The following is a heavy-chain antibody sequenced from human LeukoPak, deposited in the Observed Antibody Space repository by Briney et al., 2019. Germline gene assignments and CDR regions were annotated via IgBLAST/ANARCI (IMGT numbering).Heavy chain of an antibody. CDR2: INPNSGGT. CDR1: GYTFTGYY. V-gene: IGHV1-2*02. J-gene: IGHJ4*02. D-gene: IGHD6-13*01. CDR3: ARRQIAAAGSVFDY. Sequence: ASVKVSCKASGYTFTGYYMHWVRQAPGQGLEWMGWINPNSGGTNYAQKFQGRVTMTRDTSISTAYMELSRLRSDDTAVYYCARRQIAAAGSVFDYWGQGTLVTVSS.